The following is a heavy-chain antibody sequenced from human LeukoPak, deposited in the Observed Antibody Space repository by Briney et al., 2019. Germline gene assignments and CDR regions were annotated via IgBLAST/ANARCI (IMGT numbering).Heavy chain of an antibody. CDR1: GFTFSSYE. CDR2: ISSSGSTI. D-gene: IGHD2-15*01. J-gene: IGHJ4*02. V-gene: IGHV3-48*03. CDR3: ARGPYCSGGSCPFDY. Sequence: GSLRLSCAASGFTFSSYEMNWVRQAPGKGLEWVSYISSSGSTIYYADSVKGRFTISRDNAKNSLYLQMNSLRAEDTAVYYCARGPYCSGGSCPFDYWGQGTLVTVSS.